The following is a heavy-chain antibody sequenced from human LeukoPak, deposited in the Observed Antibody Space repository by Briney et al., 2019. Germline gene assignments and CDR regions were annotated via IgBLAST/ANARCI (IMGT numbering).Heavy chain of an antibody. J-gene: IGHJ5*02. V-gene: IGHV1-2*06. D-gene: IGHD3-10*01. CDR2: INPNSGGT. Sequence: ASVKVSCKASGYTFTGYYLHWVRQAPGQGLEWMGRINPNSGGTNYAQTFQGRVTMTRDTSISTAYMELSRLRSDDTAVYYCAGDRTMVRGEVPNWFDPWGQGTLVTVSS. CDR3: AGDRTMVRGEVPNWFDP. CDR1: GYTFTGYY.